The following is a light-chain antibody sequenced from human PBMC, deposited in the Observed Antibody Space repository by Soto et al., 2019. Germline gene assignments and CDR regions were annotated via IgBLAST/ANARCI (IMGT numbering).Light chain of an antibody. CDR3: CSYAGSSTWVV. V-gene: IGLV2-23*02. J-gene: IGLJ2*01. CDR1: SSDVGSFDL. Sequence: QSALTQPASVSGSPGQSITLSCTGTSSDVGSFDLVSWYQQHPGKVPKLLIFEVSKRPSGVSNRFSGSKSGNTASLTISGLQAEDEADYYCCSYAGSSTWVVFGGGTKLTVL. CDR2: EVS.